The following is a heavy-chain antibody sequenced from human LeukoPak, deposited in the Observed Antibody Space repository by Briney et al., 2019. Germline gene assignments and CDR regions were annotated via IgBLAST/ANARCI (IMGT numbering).Heavy chain of an antibody. CDR3: AKGHSPFDY. CDR2: LSGSGGST. J-gene: IGHJ4*02. V-gene: IGHV3-23*01. D-gene: IGHD2-21*01. Sequence: GGSLRLSCAASGFTFSDYYMSWVRQAPGKGLEWVSALSGSGGSTYYADSVKGRFTISRDNSKNTLYLQMNSLRAEDTAVYYCAKGHSPFDYWGQGTLVTVSS. CDR1: GFTFSDYY.